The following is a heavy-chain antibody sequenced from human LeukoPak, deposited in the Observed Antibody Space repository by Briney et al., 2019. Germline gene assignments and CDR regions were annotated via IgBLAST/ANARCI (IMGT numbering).Heavy chain of an antibody. CDR3: ARVLRRYSSSWPTGY. Sequence: GDSVKVSCKASGYTFTSYDINWVRQATGQGLELMGWMNPNSGNTGYAQKFQGRVTITRNTSISTAYMELSSLRSEDTAVYYCARVLRRYSSSWPTGYWGQGTLVTVSS. CDR2: MNPNSGNT. D-gene: IGHD6-13*01. V-gene: IGHV1-8*03. CDR1: GYTFTSYD. J-gene: IGHJ4*02.